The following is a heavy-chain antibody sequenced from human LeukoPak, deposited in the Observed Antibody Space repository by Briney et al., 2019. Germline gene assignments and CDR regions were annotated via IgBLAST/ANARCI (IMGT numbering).Heavy chain of an antibody. CDR2: IYYSGST. CDR3: ARARGAYYYYGMDV. CDR1: GGSISSYY. D-gene: IGHD3-10*01. J-gene: IGHJ6*02. V-gene: IGHV4-59*01. Sequence: SETLSLTCTVSGGSISSYYWSWIRQPPGKGLEWIGYIYYSGSTNYNPSLKSRVTISVDTSKNQFSLKLSSVTAAGTAVYYCARARGAYYYYGMDVWGQGTTVTVSS.